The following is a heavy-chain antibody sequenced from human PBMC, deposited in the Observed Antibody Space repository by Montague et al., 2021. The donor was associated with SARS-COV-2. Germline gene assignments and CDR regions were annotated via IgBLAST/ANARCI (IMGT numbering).Heavy chain of an antibody. V-gene: IGHV4-34*01. CDR2: INYGGST. CDR1: GGSFSDYH. CDR3: ARGAPGY. J-gene: IGHJ4*02. D-gene: IGHD1-1*01. Sequence: SETLSLTCAVYGGSFSDYHWTWIRQSPGEGLELIGQINYGGSTKYNSSLKSRVTISIDTSKNQFSLKLTSVTAADTAVYYCARGAPGYWGQGTLVTVSS.